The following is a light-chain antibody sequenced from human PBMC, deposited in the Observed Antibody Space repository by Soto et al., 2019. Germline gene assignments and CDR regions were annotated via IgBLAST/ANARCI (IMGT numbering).Light chain of an antibody. Sequence: ALTQFPGTLSSSPGERATLSCRASQSVSSSYLAWYQQKPGQAPRLLIYGASSRATGIPDRFSGSGSGTDFTLTINRLEPEDFAVYFWQQYGDSPWTFGQGTKVEI. CDR2: GAS. CDR3: QQYGDSPWT. J-gene: IGKJ1*01. CDR1: QSVSSSY. V-gene: IGKV3-20*01.